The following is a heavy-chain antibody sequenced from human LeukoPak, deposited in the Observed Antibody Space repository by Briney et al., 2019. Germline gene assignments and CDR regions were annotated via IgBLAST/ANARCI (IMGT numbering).Heavy chain of an antibody. CDR1: GFTFSSYA. V-gene: IGHV3-23*01. CDR2: ISGSGGST. Sequence: RSGGSLRLSCAASGFTFSSYAMSWVRQAPGKGLERVSAISGSGGSTYYADSVKGRFTISRDNSKNTLYLQMNSLRAEDTAVYYCAKAGDILTGYLDYWGQGTLVTVSS. D-gene: IGHD3-9*01. J-gene: IGHJ4*02. CDR3: AKAGDILTGYLDY.